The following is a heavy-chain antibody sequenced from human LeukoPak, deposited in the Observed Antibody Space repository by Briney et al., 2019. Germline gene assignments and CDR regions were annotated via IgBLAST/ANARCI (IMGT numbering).Heavy chain of an antibody. Sequence: PGGSLRLSCAASGFTFSNHAMSWVRQAPGKGLEWVSAITGSGSGIYYADSTKSRFTISRDNSKNTLYLQINSLRAEDTAVYYCAKWGDYDVLTGYYVSDYWGQGTLVTVSS. J-gene: IGHJ4*02. CDR3: AKWGDYDVLTGYYVSDY. CDR2: ITGSGSGI. V-gene: IGHV3-23*01. CDR1: GFTFSNHA. D-gene: IGHD3-9*01.